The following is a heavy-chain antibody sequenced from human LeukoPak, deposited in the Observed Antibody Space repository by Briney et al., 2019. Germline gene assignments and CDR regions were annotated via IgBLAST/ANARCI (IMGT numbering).Heavy chain of an antibody. J-gene: IGHJ6*03. CDR2: INQSGGT. CDR1: GGSFSNYS. D-gene: IGHD5-18*01. Sequence: PSETLSLTCAVYGGSFSNYSWTWIRQPPGKGLEWIGEINQSGGTNHKPSLMSRVIMSVDPSKNQISLKVNSVTAADTAVYYCARVRYNYSINDWSRTGLGAYPTKYYYYMDVWGKGTTVTVSS. V-gene: IGHV4-34*01. CDR3: ARVRYNYSINDWSRTGLGAYPTKYYYYMDV.